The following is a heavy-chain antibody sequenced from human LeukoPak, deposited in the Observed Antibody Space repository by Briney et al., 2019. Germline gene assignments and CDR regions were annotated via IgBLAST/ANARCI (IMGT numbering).Heavy chain of an antibody. D-gene: IGHD3-22*01. CDR1: GLSFTSSW. J-gene: IGHJ4*02. Sequence: PGGSLRLSCAASGLSFTSSWMSWVRQTPEKGLEWVGRIKSKTDGGTTDYAAPVKGRFTISRDDSKNTLYLQMNSLKTEDTAVYYCTTDWDSSGYYFKAFDYWGQGTLVTVSS. V-gene: IGHV3-15*01. CDR2: IKSKTDGGTT. CDR3: TTDWDSSGYYFKAFDY.